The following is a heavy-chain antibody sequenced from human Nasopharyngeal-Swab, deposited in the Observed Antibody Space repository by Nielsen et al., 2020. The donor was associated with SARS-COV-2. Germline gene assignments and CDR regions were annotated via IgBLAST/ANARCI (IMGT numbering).Heavy chain of an antibody. Sequence: SETLSLTCTVSGGSISSSSYYWGWIRQPPGKGLEWIGSIYYSGSTYYNPSLKSRVTISVDTSKNQFSLKLSSVTAADTAVYYCARPHSGGWRAWFDPWGQGTLVTVSS. V-gene: IGHV4-39*01. CDR1: GGSISSSSYY. D-gene: IGHD6-19*01. CDR3: ARPHSGGWRAWFDP. J-gene: IGHJ5*02. CDR2: IYYSGST.